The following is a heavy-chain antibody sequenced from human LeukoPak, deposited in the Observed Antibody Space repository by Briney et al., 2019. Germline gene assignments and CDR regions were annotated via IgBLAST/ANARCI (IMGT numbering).Heavy chain of an antibody. J-gene: IGHJ4*02. D-gene: IGHD3-22*01. Sequence: GRSLRLSCAASGFTFSSYWMSWVRQAPGKGLEWVANIKQDGSEKYYVDSVKGRFTISRDNAKNSLYLQMNSLRAEDTAVYYCARARDSSGYYYYPEYFDYWGQGTLVTVSS. CDR3: ARARDSSGYYYYPEYFDY. CDR1: GFTFSSYW. CDR2: IKQDGSEK. V-gene: IGHV3-7*01.